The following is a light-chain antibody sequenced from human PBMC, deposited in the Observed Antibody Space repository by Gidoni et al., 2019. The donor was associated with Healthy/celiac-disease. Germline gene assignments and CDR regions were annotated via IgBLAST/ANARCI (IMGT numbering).Light chain of an antibody. CDR3: QSADSSGTLWV. Sequence: SYELTHPPSVSVSPGQTARITCPGDALPKQYAYWYQQKPGQAPVQVIYKDSERPPGIPERFSGSSSGTTVTLTISGVQAEDEADYYCQSADSSGTLWVFGGGTKLTVL. CDR2: KDS. CDR1: ALPKQY. V-gene: IGLV3-25*03. J-gene: IGLJ3*02.